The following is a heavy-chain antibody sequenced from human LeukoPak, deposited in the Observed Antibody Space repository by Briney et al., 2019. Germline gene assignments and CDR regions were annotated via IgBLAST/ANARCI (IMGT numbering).Heavy chain of an antibody. D-gene: IGHD5-18*01. CDR3: ARDGRYSYGHDAFDI. V-gene: IGHV3-53*01. Sequence: GGSLRLSCAASGFTVSSNYMSWVRQAPGKGLEWVSVIYSGGSTYYADSVKGRFTISRDNSKNTLYLQMNSLRAEDTAVYYCARDGRYSYGHDAFDIRGQGTMVTVSS. J-gene: IGHJ3*02. CDR1: GFTVSSNY. CDR2: IYSGGST.